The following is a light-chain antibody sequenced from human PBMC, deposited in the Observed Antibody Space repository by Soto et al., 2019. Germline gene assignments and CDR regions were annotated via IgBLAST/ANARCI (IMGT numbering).Light chain of an antibody. J-gene: IGKJ1*01. Sequence: EIVLTQSPATLSLSPGERATLSCRASQSVSSYLAWYQQKPGQAPRLLISGASSRATGIPDRFSGSGSATDFTLTISRLEPEDPAVYYCQQYGSSPTWTFGQGTKVDIK. CDR2: GAS. V-gene: IGKV3-20*01. CDR3: QQYGSSPTWT. CDR1: QSVSSY.